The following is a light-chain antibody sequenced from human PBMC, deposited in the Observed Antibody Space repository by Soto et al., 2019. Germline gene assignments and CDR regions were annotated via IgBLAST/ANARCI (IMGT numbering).Light chain of an antibody. CDR3: KQSYRFLKT. J-gene: IGKJ4*02. CDR2: AAS. CDR1: QTVTSY. Sequence: DFQMTQSPSSLSACVGDSLALTCRPSQTVTSYLNWYQQKPGKAPKLLIYAASTLQSGVPSRFSGSGSGTEFTLTIISLQTEDFATYYCKQSYRFLKTFGRGTKVDIK. V-gene: IGKV1-39*01.